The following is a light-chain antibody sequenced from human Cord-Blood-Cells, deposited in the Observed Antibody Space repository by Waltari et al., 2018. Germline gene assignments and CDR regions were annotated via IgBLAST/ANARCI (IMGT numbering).Light chain of an antibody. V-gene: IGLV2-23*01. CDR3: CSYAGSSTYV. CDR2: EGS. Sequence: QSALTQPASVSGSPGQSITLSCTGTSSDVGSYNLVSWSQKHPGKAPKPMIYEGSKRPSGVSNRFSGSKSGNTASLTISGLQAEDEADYYCCSYAGSSTYVFGTGTKVTVL. J-gene: IGLJ1*01. CDR1: SSDVGSYNL.